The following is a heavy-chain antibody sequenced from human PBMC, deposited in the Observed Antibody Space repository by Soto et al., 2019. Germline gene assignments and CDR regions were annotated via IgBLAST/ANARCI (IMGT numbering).Heavy chain of an antibody. CDR1: GFTFSSYG. V-gene: IGHV3-30*03. Sequence: VGSLRLSCAASGFTFSSYGMHWVRQAPGKGLEWVAVISYDGSNKYYADSVKGRFTISRDNSKNTLYLQMNSLRAEDTAVYYCAFQRGLKPPDYWGQGTLVTVSS. CDR3: AFQRGLKPPDY. CDR2: ISYDGSNK. D-gene: IGHD2-21*02. J-gene: IGHJ4*02.